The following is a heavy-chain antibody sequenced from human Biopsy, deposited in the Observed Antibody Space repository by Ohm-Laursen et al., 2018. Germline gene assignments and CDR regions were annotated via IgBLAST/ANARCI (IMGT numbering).Heavy chain of an antibody. Sequence: GTLSLTWAGSGGSIGSFFGSWIRQPPGKGQERIGYIYYRGNTNYNPSLRSRVTISVDRSKNQFSLELSSVTAADTAVYYCARVGAGAPSIDYFDYWGQGALVTVSS. V-gene: IGHV4-59*01. CDR1: GGSIGSFF. CDR3: ARVGAGAPSIDYFDY. D-gene: IGHD1-26*01. CDR2: IYYRGNT. J-gene: IGHJ4*02.